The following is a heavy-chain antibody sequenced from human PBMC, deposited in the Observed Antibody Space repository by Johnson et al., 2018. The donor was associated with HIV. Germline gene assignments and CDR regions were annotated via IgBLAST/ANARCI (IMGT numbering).Heavy chain of an antibody. V-gene: IGHV3-11*01. D-gene: IGHD1-26*01. J-gene: IGHJ3*02. CDR3: ARVWSGSYYSNAFDI. CDR2: ISSSGSTI. CDR1: GFTFSDYY. Sequence: QVQLVESGGNLVKPGGSLRLSCAASGFTFSDYYMSWIRQAPGKGLEWISYISSSGSTIYYADSVKGRFTISRDDAKNSLYLQMNSLRAEDTALYYCARVWSGSYYSNAFDIWGQGTMVTVSS.